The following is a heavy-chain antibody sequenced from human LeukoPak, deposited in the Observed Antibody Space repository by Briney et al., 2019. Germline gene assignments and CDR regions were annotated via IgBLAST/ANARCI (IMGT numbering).Heavy chain of an antibody. V-gene: IGHV3-23*01. D-gene: IGHD6-6*01. CDR1: GFTFSSYG. CDR2: ISGSGGST. CDR3: AKGGEEGPSTF. Sequence: PGGTLRLSCAASGFTFSSYGMSWVRQAPGKGLEWVSAISGSGGSTYYADSVKGRFTISRDNSKNTLYLQMNSLRAEDTAVYYCAKGGEEGPSTFWGQGTLVTVSS. J-gene: IGHJ4*02.